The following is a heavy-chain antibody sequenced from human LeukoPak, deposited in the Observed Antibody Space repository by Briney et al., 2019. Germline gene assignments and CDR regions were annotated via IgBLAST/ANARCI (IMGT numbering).Heavy chain of an antibody. CDR2: IYYSGST. CDR1: GGSISSGGYY. Sequence: QASETLSLTCTVSGGSISSGGYYWSWIRQHPGKGLEWIGYIYYSGSTYYNPFLKSRVAISVDTSKNQFSLKLSSVTAADTAVYYCARGRTYYYGSGSPNGFNYWGQGTLVTVSS. D-gene: IGHD3-10*01. CDR3: ARGRTYYYGSGSPNGFNY. J-gene: IGHJ4*02. V-gene: IGHV4-31*03.